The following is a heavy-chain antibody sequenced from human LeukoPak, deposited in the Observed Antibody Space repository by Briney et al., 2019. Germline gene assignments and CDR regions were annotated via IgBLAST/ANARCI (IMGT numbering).Heavy chain of an antibody. V-gene: IGHV3-48*04. J-gene: IGHJ3*02. CDR2: ISSSSSTI. CDR3: ARDRGGNEAFDI. Sequence: PGGSLRLSCAASGSTFSSYSMNWVRQAPGKGLEWVSYISSSSSTIYYADSVKGRFTISGDNAKNSLYLQMNSLRAEDTAVYYCARDRGGNEAFDIWRQGTMVTVSS. CDR1: GSTFSSYS. D-gene: IGHD5-12*01.